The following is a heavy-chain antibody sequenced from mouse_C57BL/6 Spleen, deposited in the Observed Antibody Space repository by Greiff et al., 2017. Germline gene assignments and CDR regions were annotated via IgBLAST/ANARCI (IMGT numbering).Heavy chain of an antibody. V-gene: IGHV5-9-1*02. CDR2: ISSGGDYI. CDR1: GFTFSSYA. CDR3: TRDSTVVAPVDY. Sequence: EVMLVESGEGLVKPGGSLKLSCAASGFTFSSYAMSWVRQTPEKRLEWVAYISSGGDYIYYADTVKGRFTISRDNARNTLYLQMSSLKSEDTAMYYCTRDSTVVAPVDYWGQGTTLTVSS. J-gene: IGHJ2*01. D-gene: IGHD1-1*01.